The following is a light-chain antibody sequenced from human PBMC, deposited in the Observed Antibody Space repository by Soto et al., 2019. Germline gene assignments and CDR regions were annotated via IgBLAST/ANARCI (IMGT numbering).Light chain of an antibody. CDR3: SSYTSSSPVV. CDR1: SSDVGGYNY. V-gene: IGLV2-14*03. J-gene: IGLJ2*01. Sequence: QSALTQPASVSGSPGQSITISCTGTSSDVGGYNYVSWYQQHPGKAPKVMIYDVSNRPSGVSNRFSGSKSGNTASLTISGLKAEDEADYYCSSYTSSSPVVFGGGTKLTVL. CDR2: DVS.